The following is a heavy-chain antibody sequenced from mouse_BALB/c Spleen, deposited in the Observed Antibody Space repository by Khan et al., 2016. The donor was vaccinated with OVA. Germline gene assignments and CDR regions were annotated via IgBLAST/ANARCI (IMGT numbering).Heavy chain of an antibody. CDR2: IWGGGGT. D-gene: IGHD2-14*01. CDR1: GFSLSRYN. V-gene: IGHV2-6-4*01. CDR3: ARAYYRYDGYYALDY. J-gene: IGHJ4*01. Sequence: QVQLKESGPGLVAPSQSLSITCTVSGFSLSRYNIHWVRQAPGKGLEWLGMIWGGGGTDYNSPLKSGLNISKDNSKSQVFLKMNSLQTYDTAVYYCARAYYRYDGYYALDYWGQGISVTVSA.